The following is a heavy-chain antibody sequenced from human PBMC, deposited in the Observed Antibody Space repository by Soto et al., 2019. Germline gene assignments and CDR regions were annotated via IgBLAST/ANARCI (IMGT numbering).Heavy chain of an antibody. CDR1: GYTFLDFY. V-gene: IGHV1-46*01. CDR2: INPSGGGT. CDR3: ARDKPFSAGY. D-gene: IGHD3-3*02. Sequence: QVQLVQSGTEVKKPGALVKVSCKASGYTFLDFYIHWVRQAPGQGLEWMGFINPSGGGTTYAQQFQGRLTMTRDTSTSTVYMELISLRSEDTAMYYCARDKPFSAGYWGQGTLVT. J-gene: IGHJ4*02.